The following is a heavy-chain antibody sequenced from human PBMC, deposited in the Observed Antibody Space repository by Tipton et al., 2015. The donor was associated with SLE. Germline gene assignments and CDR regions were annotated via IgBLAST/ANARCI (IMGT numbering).Heavy chain of an antibody. CDR2: ISAYNGNT. D-gene: IGHD3-22*01. Sequence: QSGAEVKKPGASVKVSCKASGYTFTSYGISWVRQAPGQGLEWMGWISAYNGNTNYAQKLQGRVTMTTDTSTSTAYMELRSLRSDDTAVYYCARHVRRMTMIVVVTKAYYYGMDVWGQGTTVTVSS. V-gene: IGHV1-18*01. CDR1: GYTFTSYG. CDR3: ARHVRRMTMIVVVTKAYYYGMDV. J-gene: IGHJ6*02.